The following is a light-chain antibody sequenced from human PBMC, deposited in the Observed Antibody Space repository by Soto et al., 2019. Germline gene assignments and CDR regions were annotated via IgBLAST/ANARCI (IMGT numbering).Light chain of an antibody. CDR3: QQYDNWPLT. Sequence: EIVMTQSPATLSVSPGERVILSCRASQSVGNNLAWYQQKPGQAPRLLIYGASTRATGIPARFSGSGSGTEFTLTISSMQSEDFALFYCQQYDNWPLTFGGGTKVDIK. CDR2: GAS. J-gene: IGKJ4*01. V-gene: IGKV3-15*01. CDR1: QSVGNN.